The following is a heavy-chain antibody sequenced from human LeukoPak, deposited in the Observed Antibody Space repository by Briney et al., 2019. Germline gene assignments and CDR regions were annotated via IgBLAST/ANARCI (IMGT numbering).Heavy chain of an antibody. D-gene: IGHD3-10*01. CDR2: ISGSGGST. CDR1: GFTFSSYA. J-gene: IGHJ3*02. Sequence: PGGSLRLSCAASGFTFSSYAMSWVRQAPGKGLEWVSAISGSGGSTYYAGSVKGRFTISRDNSKNTLYLQMNSLRAKDTAVYYCAKDLSVWFGGFLLTPDAFDIWGQGTMVTVSS. CDR3: AKDLSVWFGGFLLTPDAFDI. V-gene: IGHV3-23*01.